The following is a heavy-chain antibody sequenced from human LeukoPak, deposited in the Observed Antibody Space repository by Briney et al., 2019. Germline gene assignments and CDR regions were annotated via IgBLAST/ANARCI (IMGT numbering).Heavy chain of an antibody. V-gene: IGHV4-34*01. D-gene: IGHD2-15*01. CDR1: GGSFSGYY. CDR2: VNHSGST. CDR3: ARVNCSGGSCYVFFDY. J-gene: IGHJ4*02. Sequence: PSETLSLTCAVYGGSFSGYYWSWIRQPPGKGLEWIGEVNHSGSTNYNPSLKSRVTISVDTSKNQFSLKLSSVTAADTAVYYCARVNCSGGSCYVFFDYWGQGTLVTVFS.